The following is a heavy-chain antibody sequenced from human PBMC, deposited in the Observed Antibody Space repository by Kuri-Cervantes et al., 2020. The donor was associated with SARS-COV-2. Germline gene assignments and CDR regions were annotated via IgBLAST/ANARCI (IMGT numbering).Heavy chain of an antibody. Sequence: GESLKISCAASGFTFSSYGMHWVRQAPGKGLEWVAFIRYDGSYKYYADSVKGRFTISRDNSKNTLYLQMNSLRAEDTAVYYCARSRIAASPGIDYWGQGTLVTVSS. CDR3: ARSRIAASPGIDY. V-gene: IGHV3-30*02. CDR1: GFTFSSYG. D-gene: IGHD6-6*01. CDR2: IRYDGSYK. J-gene: IGHJ4*02.